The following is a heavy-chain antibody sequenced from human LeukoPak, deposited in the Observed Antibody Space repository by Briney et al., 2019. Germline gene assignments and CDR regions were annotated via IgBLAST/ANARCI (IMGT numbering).Heavy chain of an antibody. D-gene: IGHD5-24*01. V-gene: IGHV3-48*04. CDR3: VRDRPVLRSSNWYDGYDI. CDR2: ITRRGNNM. J-gene: IGHJ3*02. CDR1: GFTFSSYS. Sequence: AGGSLTLSCAASGFTFSSYSMNWVRQAPGKGLEWVSYITRRGNNMFYADSVKGRFTISRDNAKNSLFLQMNSLTAEDTAVYYCVRDRPVLRSSNWYDGYDIWGPGTTVTVSS.